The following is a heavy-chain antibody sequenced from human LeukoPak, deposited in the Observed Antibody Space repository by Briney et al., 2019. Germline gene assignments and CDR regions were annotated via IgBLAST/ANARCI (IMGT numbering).Heavy chain of an antibody. J-gene: IGHJ4*02. CDR2: TSGDGGTT. V-gene: IGHV3-23*01. CDR3: AKGEGRIAATPEDS. CDR1: GFTFSSYG. D-gene: IGHD6-13*01. Sequence: PGESLRLSCAVSGFTFSSYGMSWVRQAPGKGLEWVSGTSGDGGTTNDADSVKGRFTISRDNSKNTLYLQMNSLRAEDTAVYYCAKGEGRIAATPEDSWGQGTLVTVSS.